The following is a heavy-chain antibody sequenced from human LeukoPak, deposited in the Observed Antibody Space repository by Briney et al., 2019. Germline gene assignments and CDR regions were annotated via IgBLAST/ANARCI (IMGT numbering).Heavy chain of an antibody. CDR3: ARRWPHSSGYYLFDY. CDR2: IIPVFGAT. V-gene: IGHV1-69*05. CDR1: GGTFSSHG. J-gene: IGHJ4*02. D-gene: IGHD3-22*01. Sequence: GSSVKVSCKASGGTFSSHGFSWVRQAPGQGLEWVGEIIPVFGATNYAEKVQGRVTITTDDATSSGYMELSSLRAEDTAVYYCARRWPHSSGYYLFDYWGQGTLVTVSS.